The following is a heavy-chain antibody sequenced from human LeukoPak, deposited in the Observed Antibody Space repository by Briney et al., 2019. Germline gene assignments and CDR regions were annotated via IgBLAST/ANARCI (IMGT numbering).Heavy chain of an antibody. Sequence: GGSLRLSRAASGFTFSGSAMHWVRQASGKGLEWVGRIRTKANTYATAYAASVKGRFTISRDDSKNTAYLQMNSLKTEDTAVYYCTTIVAPNYYYGMDVWGQGTTVTVSS. CDR3: TTIVAPNYYYGMDV. D-gene: IGHD2-15*01. V-gene: IGHV3-73*01. J-gene: IGHJ6*02. CDR1: GFTFSGSA. CDR2: IRTKANTYAT.